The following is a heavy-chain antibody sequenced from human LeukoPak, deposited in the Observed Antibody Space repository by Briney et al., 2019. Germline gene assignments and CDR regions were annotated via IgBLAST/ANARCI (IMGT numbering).Heavy chain of an antibody. V-gene: IGHV4-59*01. D-gene: IGHD3-22*01. CDR1: GAYISRYY. CDR2: ISYSATT. CDR3: ARDMRGDFYDTSGLNWFDP. J-gene: IGHJ5*02. Sequence: PSETLSLTCTVSGAYISRYYWSWIRQPPGKGLDWIGYISYSATTNYNPSLMSRVNITVDTSKNQFSLKLSSVTAADTAVYYCARDMRGDFYDTSGLNWFDPWGQGTLVTVSS.